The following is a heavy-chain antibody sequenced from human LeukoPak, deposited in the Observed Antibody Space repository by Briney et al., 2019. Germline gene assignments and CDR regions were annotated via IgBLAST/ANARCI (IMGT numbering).Heavy chain of an antibody. J-gene: IGHJ4*02. Sequence: EASVKVSCKASGYTFTIYGISWVRQAPGQGLEWMGWISAYNNNTNYAQKVQGRVTMTTETSTSTAYMELRSLRSDDTAIYYCARTCPGSSCYIIYWGQGTLVTVSS. D-gene: IGHD2-2*02. CDR2: ISAYNNNT. CDR1: GYTFTIYG. V-gene: IGHV1-18*01. CDR3: ARTCPGSSCYIIY.